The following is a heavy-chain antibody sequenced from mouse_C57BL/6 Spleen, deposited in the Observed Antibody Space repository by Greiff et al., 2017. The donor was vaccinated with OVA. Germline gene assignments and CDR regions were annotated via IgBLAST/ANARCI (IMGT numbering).Heavy chain of an antibody. Sequence: EVHLVESGGGLVKPGGSLTLSCAASGFTFSSYTMSWVRQTPEKRLEWVATISGGGGNTYYPDSVKGRFTISRDNAKNTLYLQLSSLRSEDTALYYCARHPRSYGSSGYFDVWGTGTTVTVSS. V-gene: IGHV5-9*01. CDR1: GFTFSSYT. CDR3: ARHPRSYGSSGYFDV. CDR2: ISGGGGNT. J-gene: IGHJ1*03. D-gene: IGHD1-1*01.